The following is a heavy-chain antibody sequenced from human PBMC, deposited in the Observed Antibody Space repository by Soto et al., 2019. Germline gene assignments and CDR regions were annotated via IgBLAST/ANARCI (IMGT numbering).Heavy chain of an antibody. J-gene: IGHJ5*01. V-gene: IGHV3-23*01. D-gene: IGHD5-18*01. CDR1: GFTFSNQA. Sequence: GGSLRLSCAASGFTFSNQAMSWVRQAPGKGLEWVSAISGSGANIYYADSVKGRFTVSRDNSKNTLYLQMNSLRADDTSIYYCAKEYTYGSSPRVDSWGQGTLVTVSS. CDR3: AKEYTYGSSPRVDS. CDR2: ISGSGANI.